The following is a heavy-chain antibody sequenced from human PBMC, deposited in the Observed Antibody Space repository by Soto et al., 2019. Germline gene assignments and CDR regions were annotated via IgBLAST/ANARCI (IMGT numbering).Heavy chain of an antibody. Sequence: PGGSLRLSCEASGFSFSTYSMHWVRQAPGNGLEWVSSIGRRSDIYYADSVKGRFTISRDNAKNSVSLQMNSLRDEDTAVYYCAIEEHVSPLAYGMYVCCQGNTVTVYS. CDR1: GFSFSTYS. D-gene: IGHD1-26*01. CDR3: AIEEHVSPLAYGMYV. J-gene: IGHJ6*02. CDR2: IGRRSDI. V-gene: IGHV3-21*01.